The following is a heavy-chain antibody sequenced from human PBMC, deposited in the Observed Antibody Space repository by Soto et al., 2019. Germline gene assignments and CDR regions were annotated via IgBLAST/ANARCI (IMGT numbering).Heavy chain of an antibody. CDR2: ISGSGAKT. CDR3: AKDLPRGSSGWYGYFDY. Sequence: EVQLLASGGGLGQPGGSLRLSCVASGFTFSSYAMNWVRQAPGKGLEWVSGISGSGAKTYYADSVKGRFTISRDNSKNMLSLQLNSLRAEDTAVYYCAKDLPRGSSGWYGYFDYWGQGTLVTVSS. J-gene: IGHJ4*02. CDR1: GFTFSSYA. V-gene: IGHV3-23*01. D-gene: IGHD6-19*01.